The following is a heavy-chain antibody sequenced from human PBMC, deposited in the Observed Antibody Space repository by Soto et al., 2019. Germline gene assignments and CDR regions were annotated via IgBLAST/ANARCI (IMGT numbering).Heavy chain of an antibody. CDR2: IYWDDDE. D-gene: IGHD6-19*01. J-gene: IGHJ5*02. V-gene: IGHV2-5*02. CDR3: VHRAVNGDAWFDP. CDR1: GFSLSTSGVG. Sequence: QITLEESGPTLVKPTQTLTLTCTFSGFSLSTSGVGVGWIRQSPGKALEWLALIYWDDDERFSPSLKSRLSITKDTSKNQVALTMTDVDPMDTGTYYCVHRAVNGDAWFDPWGQGTLVTVSS.